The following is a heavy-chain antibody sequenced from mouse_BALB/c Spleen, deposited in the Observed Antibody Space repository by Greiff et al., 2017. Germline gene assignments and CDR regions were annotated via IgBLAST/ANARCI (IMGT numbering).Heavy chain of an antibody. Sequence: EVNVVESGGGLVKPGGSLKLSCAASGFTFSSYAMSWVRQTPEKRLEWVASISSGGSTYYPDSVKGRFTISRDNARNILYLQMSSLRSEDTAMYYCATGGIGYAMDYWGQGTSVTVSS. CDR2: ISSGGST. CDR3: ATGGIGYAMDY. V-gene: IGHV5-6-5*01. CDR1: GFTFSSYA. D-gene: IGHD2-14*01. J-gene: IGHJ4*01.